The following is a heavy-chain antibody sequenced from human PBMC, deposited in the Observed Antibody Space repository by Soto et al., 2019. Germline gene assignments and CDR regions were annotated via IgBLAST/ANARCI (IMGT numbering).Heavy chain of an antibody. CDR3: ARFRQGSSGSNFFDL. CDR2: INQDAREK. J-gene: IGHJ4*02. D-gene: IGHD3-22*01. V-gene: IGHV3-7*03. Sequence: EEPLVESGGCIVQPGGSLRLSCAVSGFSLSTYWMSWVRQAPGKGLEWVANINQDAREKYYVDSVKGRFTVYRDHAKSSLYLQMNSLRVEDTAVYYCARFRQGSSGSNFFDLWGQGALVTVSS. CDR1: GFSLSTYW.